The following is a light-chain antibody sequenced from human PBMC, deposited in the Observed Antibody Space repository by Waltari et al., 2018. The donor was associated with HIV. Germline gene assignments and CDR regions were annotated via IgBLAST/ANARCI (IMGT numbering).Light chain of an antibody. J-gene: IGLJ1*01. CDR1: SSNIGSNY. Sequence: QSVLTQPPSASGTPGQRVTISSSGSSSNIGSNYVYWYQQLPGTAPKLLIYRNNQRPSGVPDRFSGSKSGTSASLAISGLRSEDEADYYCAAWDDSLSADYVFGTGTKVTVL. V-gene: IGLV1-47*01. CDR3: AAWDDSLSADYV. CDR2: RNN.